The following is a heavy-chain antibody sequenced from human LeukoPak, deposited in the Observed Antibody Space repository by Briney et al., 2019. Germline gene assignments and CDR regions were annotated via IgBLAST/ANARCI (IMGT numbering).Heavy chain of an antibody. V-gene: IGHV3-11*01. Sequence: GGSPRLSCAASGFTFSDYYMSWIRQAPGKGLEWVSYISTSVSTIYYADSVKGRFTISRDNPKNSLYLQMNSLRAEDTAVYYCAKDLTAYSSGWYNDYWGQGTLVTVSS. CDR3: AKDLTAYSSGWYNDY. CDR1: GFTFSDYY. J-gene: IGHJ4*02. CDR2: ISTSVSTI. D-gene: IGHD6-19*01.